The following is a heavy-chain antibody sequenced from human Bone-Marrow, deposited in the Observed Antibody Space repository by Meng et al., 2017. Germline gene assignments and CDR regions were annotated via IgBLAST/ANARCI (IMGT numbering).Heavy chain of an antibody. J-gene: IGHJ4*02. Sequence: QVQLVESGGGVVQPGGSLSLSCAASEFTFRTYVMHWVRQAPGKGLEWVTLISNDGSIKYYADSVKGRFTISRDNSKDTLYLQMNSLRADDTAVYYCARWNGNTAYDYWGQGTLVTVSS. V-gene: IGHV3-30*03. CDR3: ARWNGNTAYDY. CDR2: ISNDGSIK. CDR1: EFTFRTYV. D-gene: IGHD1/OR15-1a*01.